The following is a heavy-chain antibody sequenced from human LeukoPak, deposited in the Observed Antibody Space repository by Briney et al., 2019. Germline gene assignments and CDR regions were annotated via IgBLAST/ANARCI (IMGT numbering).Heavy chain of an antibody. CDR3: VRVSGGNQPDY. CDR2: IYPGDSDT. V-gene: IGHV5-51*01. J-gene: IGHJ4*02. Sequence: NRGESLKISCKGSGYTFTNYWIGWVRQMPGKGLEWMGIIYPGDSDTRYSPSFQGQVTISADKSISIAYLQWSSLEASDTAMYHCVRVSGGNQPDYWGQGTLVTVSS. CDR1: GYTFTNYW. D-gene: IGHD4-23*01.